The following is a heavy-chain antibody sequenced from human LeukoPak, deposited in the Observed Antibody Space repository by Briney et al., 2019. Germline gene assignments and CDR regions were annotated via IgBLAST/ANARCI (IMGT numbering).Heavy chain of an antibody. CDR3: ARVLSGSNFDY. CDR1: GGSISSYY. J-gene: IGHJ4*02. Sequence: SETLSLTCTVSGGSISSYYWSWIRQPPGKGLEWIGYIYYSGSTNYNPSLKSRVTISVDTSKNRFSLKLSSVTAADTAVYYCARVLSGSNFDYWGQGTLVTVSS. V-gene: IGHV4-59*12. D-gene: IGHD3-22*01. CDR2: IYYSGST.